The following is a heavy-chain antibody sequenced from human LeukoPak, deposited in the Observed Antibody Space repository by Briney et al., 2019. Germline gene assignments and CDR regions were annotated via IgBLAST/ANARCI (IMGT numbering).Heavy chain of an antibody. CDR3: AKARHSSDWYGEASDS. Sequence: GGSLRLSCAASGFTFSSYSMNWVRQAPGKGLEWVSGLSASGANTHSVQGRFTISRDNFKNTLNLQMSNLRAEDTAVYYCAKARHSSDWYGEASDSWGQGTLVIVSS. CDR2: LSASGA. CDR1: GFTFSSYS. D-gene: IGHD6-19*01. V-gene: IGHV3-23*01. J-gene: IGHJ4*02.